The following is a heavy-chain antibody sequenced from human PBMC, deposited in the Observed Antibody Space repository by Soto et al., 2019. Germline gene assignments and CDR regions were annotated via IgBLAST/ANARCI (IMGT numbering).Heavy chain of an antibody. CDR2: ISKNGIDI. Sequence: LRLSCAASGFSFSTYEMSWVRQAPGKGLEWVSYISKNGIDIYYADSVKGRFTISRDNANNSLFLQMDSLRPEDTAVYYCAPRKYGSFNIGAFDIWGQGTMVTVSS. V-gene: IGHV3-48*03. CDR3: APRKYGSFNIGAFDI. J-gene: IGHJ3*02. CDR1: GFSFSTYE. D-gene: IGHD1-26*01.